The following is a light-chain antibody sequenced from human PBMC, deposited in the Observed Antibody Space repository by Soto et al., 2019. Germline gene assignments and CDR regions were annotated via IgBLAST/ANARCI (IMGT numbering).Light chain of an antibody. Sequence: DLQMTQSPSSLSAAVGDRVTITCRASQSISSSLSWYQQRPGKAPNLLIYLASSLQSGVPSRFSGSGSGTDFTLTISSLQFEDFATYYCQQSYSTPYSFGQGTKLEIK. J-gene: IGKJ2*03. CDR2: LAS. CDR3: QQSYSTPYS. V-gene: IGKV1-39*01. CDR1: QSISSS.